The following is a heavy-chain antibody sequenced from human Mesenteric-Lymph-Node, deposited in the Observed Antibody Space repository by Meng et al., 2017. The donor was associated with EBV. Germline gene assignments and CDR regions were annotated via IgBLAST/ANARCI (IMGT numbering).Heavy chain of an antibody. J-gene: IGHJ4*02. V-gene: IGHV4-4*02. CDR1: GGSISSSNW. D-gene: IGHD3-22*01. CDR2: IFPTGGT. Sequence: QVQLQGSGPGLVTPAGTLSLTCAGSGGSISSSNWWTWVRQPPGKGLEWIGEIFPTGGTNYNPSLKSRVTISVDKSKNQFSLKLSSVTAADTAVYYCAREGEVGYYESSGYYYWGQGTLVTVSS. CDR3: AREGEVGYYESSGYYY.